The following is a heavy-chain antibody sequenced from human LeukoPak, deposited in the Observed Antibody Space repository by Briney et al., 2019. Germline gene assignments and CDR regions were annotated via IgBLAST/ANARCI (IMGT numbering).Heavy chain of an antibody. CDR2: IYTSGST. V-gene: IGHV4-61*02. D-gene: IGHD6-13*01. CDR1: GYSISSGSYY. Sequence: SETLSLTCTVSGYSISSGSYYWSWIGQPAGKELEWIGRIYTSGSTNYNPSLKSRVTISVDTSKNQFSLKLSSVTAADTAVYYCARVHSSSYNWFDPWGQGTLVTVSS. CDR3: ARVHSSSYNWFDP. J-gene: IGHJ5*02.